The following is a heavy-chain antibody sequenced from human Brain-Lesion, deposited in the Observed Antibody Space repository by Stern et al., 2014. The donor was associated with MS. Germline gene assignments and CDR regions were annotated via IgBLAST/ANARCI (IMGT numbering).Heavy chain of an antibody. Sequence: VQLVHSGAEVKKPGASVKVSCKASGYTFTGYYMHWVRQAPGQGLEWMGWINPKSGGTNYAQKFQGWVTMTRDTSINTAYMELSRLRSDDTAVYYCATYYYDSTGYTDFWGQGTLVTVSS. D-gene: IGHD3-22*01. J-gene: IGHJ4*02. CDR3: ATYYYDSTGYTDF. CDR2: INPKSGGT. V-gene: IGHV1-2*04. CDR1: GYTFTGYY.